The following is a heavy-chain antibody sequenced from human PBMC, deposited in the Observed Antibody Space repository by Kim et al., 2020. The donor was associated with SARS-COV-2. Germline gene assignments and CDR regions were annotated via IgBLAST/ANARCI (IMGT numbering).Heavy chain of an antibody. J-gene: IGHJ6*02. Sequence: GWSLRLSCAVSGFTVSSNYMSWVRQAPGKGLEWVSVIYSGGTTYYADSVKGRLTISRDNSKKTLYLQMNNLRAEDTAVYYCASDARTTYHDILTGENLYYGMDVWGQGTTVTVSS. CDR1: GFTVSSNY. D-gene: IGHD3-9*01. V-gene: IGHV3-53*01. CDR3: ASDARTTYHDILTGENLYYGMDV. CDR2: IYSGGTT.